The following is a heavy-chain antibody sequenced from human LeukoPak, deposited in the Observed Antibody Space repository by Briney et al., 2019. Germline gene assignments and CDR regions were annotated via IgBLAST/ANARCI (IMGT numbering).Heavy chain of an antibody. CDR1: GASIRNKF. CDR3: RYEH. V-gene: IGHV4-59*03. Sequence: MPSETLSLTCDVSGASIRNKFWSWLRHPPGKALEWIGYISYTGTTNYNPSLQSRVTISVDTSKNQLSLKLTSMTAADTAVYYGRYEHWGQGTLVTVSS. CDR2: ISYTGTT. J-gene: IGHJ4*02. D-gene: IGHD3-3*02.